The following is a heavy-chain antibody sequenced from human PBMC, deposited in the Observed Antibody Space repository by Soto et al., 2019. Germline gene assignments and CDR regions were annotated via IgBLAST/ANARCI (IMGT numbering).Heavy chain of an antibody. CDR1: GGSFSSGGYY. Sequence: QLQLQESGPGLVKPSQTLSLACTVSGGSFSSGGYYWSWIRQLPGKGLEWIGYIYYSGSTYYNPSLKSRFAISLDTSKKQFSLKLSSVTAADTAVHYCARATSFSGHHGYWGQGTLVTVSS. J-gene: IGHJ4*02. CDR3: ARATSFSGHHGY. V-gene: IGHV4-31*03. D-gene: IGHD2-8*02. CDR2: IYYSGST.